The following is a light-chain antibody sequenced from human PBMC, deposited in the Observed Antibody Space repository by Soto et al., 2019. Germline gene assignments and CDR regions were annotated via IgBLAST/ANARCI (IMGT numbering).Light chain of an antibody. CDR2: GAS. CDR1: QSVSSSY. J-gene: IGKJ2*01. V-gene: IGKV3-20*01. Sequence: EIVLTQSPGTLSLSPGERATLSCRASQSVSSSYLAWYQQKPGQAPRLLIYGASSRATGIPDRFSGSGSGTDFTLTISRLEPEDVAVYYCQQYGISPGTFGQGTKLEIK. CDR3: QQYGISPGT.